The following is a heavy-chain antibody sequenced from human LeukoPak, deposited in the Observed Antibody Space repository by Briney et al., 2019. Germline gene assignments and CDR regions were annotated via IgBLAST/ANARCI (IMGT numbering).Heavy chain of an antibody. Sequence: SETLSLTCAVYGGSLSGYYWSWIRQPPGKGLEWIGEINHSGSTNYNPSLKSRVTISVDTSKNQFSLKLSSVTAADTAVYYCARVRSVGYSSGWSYFDYWGQGTLVTVSS. V-gene: IGHV4-34*01. CDR3: ARVRSVGYSSGWSYFDY. J-gene: IGHJ4*02. D-gene: IGHD6-19*01. CDR1: GGSLSGYY. CDR2: INHSGST.